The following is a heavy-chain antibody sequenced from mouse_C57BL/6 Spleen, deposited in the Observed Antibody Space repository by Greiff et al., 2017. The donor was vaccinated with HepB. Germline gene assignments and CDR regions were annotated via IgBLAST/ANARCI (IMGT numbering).Heavy chain of an antibody. V-gene: IGHV2-6*01. Sequence: VKLQESGPGLVAPSQSLSITCTVSGFSLTSYGVDWVRQSPGKGLEWLGVIWGVGSTNYNSALKSRLSISKDNSKSQVFLKMNSLQTDDTAMYYCASGSPSFAYWGQGTLVTVSA. CDR2: IWGVGST. CDR3: ASGSPSFAY. CDR1: GFSLTSYG. J-gene: IGHJ3*01.